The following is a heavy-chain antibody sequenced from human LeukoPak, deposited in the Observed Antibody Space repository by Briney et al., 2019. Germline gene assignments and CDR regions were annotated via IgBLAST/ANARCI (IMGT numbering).Heavy chain of an antibody. Sequence: GGSLRLSCVASGFTFSSHWMTWVRQAPGKGLEWVATINQDGTEKYYVDSVNGRFTISRDNAKKSLYLQMNSLRAEDTAVYYCARDTPVSAVYFDYWGRGILVTVSS. CDR3: ARDTPVSAVYFDY. J-gene: IGHJ4*02. D-gene: IGHD2-21*02. CDR2: INQDGTEK. V-gene: IGHV3-7*01. CDR1: GFTFSSHW.